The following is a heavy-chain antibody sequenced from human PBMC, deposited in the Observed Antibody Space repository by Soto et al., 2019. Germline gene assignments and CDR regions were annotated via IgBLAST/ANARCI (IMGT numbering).Heavy chain of an antibody. J-gene: IGHJ4*02. D-gene: IGHD3-10*01. CDR2: IFPSDSRT. CDR1: GYSFTSYW. Sequence: PGESLKISCKASGYSFTSYWIGWVRQMPGKGLEWMAIIFPSDSRTKYSPAFQGQVTISVDKSISTAYLQWGSLKASDTAMYYCARESYGSGDSWGQGTLVTVS. CDR3: ARESYGSGDS. V-gene: IGHV5-51*01.